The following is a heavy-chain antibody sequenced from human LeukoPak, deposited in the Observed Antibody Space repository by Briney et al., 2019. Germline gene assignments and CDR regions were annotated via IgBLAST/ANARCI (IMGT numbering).Heavy chain of an antibody. D-gene: IGHD5-24*01. J-gene: IGHJ4*02. CDR3: ARDGDGIDY. Sequence: SETLSLTCTVSGGSISSSSHYWGWIRQPPGKGLEWIGNIYYSGSTYYKSSLKSRFTISVDTSKNQFSLKLSSVTAADTAVYYCARDGDGIDYWGQGTLVTVSS. CDR2: IYYSGST. CDR1: GGSISSSSHY. V-gene: IGHV4-39*07.